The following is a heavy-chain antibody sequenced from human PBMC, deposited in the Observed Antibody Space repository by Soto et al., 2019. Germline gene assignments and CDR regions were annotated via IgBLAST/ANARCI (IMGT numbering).Heavy chain of an antibody. Sequence: ASVKVSCKASGYTFTSYGISCVRQAPGQGLEWMGWISAYNGNTNYAQKLQGRVTMTTDTSTSTAYMELRSLRSDDTAVYCCARDAAVGLFDYWGQGTLVTVSS. J-gene: IGHJ4*02. V-gene: IGHV1-18*01. CDR2: ISAYNGNT. D-gene: IGHD1-26*01. CDR3: ARDAAVGLFDY. CDR1: GYTFTSYG.